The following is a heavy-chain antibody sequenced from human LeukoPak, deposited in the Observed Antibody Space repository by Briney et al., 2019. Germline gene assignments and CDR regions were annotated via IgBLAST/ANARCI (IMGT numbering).Heavy chain of an antibody. V-gene: IGHV3-23*01. Sequence: GGSLRLSCAASGFTFSSYAMSWVRQAPGKGLEWVSAISGSGGSTYYADSVKGRFTISRDNSKNTLYLQMNSLRAEDTAVYYCAKLPDIVLVVYAWYFDLWSRGTLVTVSS. CDR3: AKLPDIVLVVYAWYFDL. D-gene: IGHD2-8*02. CDR2: ISGSGGST. J-gene: IGHJ2*01. CDR1: GFTFSSYA.